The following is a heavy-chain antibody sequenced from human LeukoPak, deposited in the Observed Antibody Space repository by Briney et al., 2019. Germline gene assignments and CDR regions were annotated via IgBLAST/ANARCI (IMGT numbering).Heavy chain of an antibody. CDR3: ARRLTGTVDY. CDR1: GGAISSSLYY. Sequence: SETLSLPCTVSGGAISSSLYYWASIRQPPGQGLEWIGSIYYRVDTYHNPSFTSRVTISVDTSKNQFSLKLSSMTAADTAVYYCARRLTGTVDYWGQGTLVTVSS. D-gene: IGHD3-9*01. V-gene: IGHV4-39*01. J-gene: IGHJ4*02. CDR2: IYYRVDT.